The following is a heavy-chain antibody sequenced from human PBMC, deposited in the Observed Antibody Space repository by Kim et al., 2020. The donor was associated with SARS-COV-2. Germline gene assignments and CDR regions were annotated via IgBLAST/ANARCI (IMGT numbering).Heavy chain of an antibody. J-gene: IGHJ5*02. D-gene: IGHD3-10*01. Sequence: SETLSLTCTVSGGSITGSYWSWIRQPPGKGLEWIGHIYDSGTTNYNPSLKSRAVISDDTSKNQFSLKLTSVTPADMAVYFCARDGYGSGSYGWFDPWGQGTLVTVSS. CDR3: ARDGYGSGSYGWFDP. V-gene: IGHV4-59*01. CDR1: GGSITGSY. CDR2: IYDSGTT.